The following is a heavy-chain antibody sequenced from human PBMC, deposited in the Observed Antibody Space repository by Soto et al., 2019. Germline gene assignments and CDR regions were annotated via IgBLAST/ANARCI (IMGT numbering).Heavy chain of an antibody. CDR3: ARSIRYYYDSSGYYGRLAESHPIDY. J-gene: IGHJ4*02. Sequence: GGSLRLSCAASGFTFSSYSMNWVRQAPGKGLEWVSSISSSSSYIYYADSVKGRFTISRDNAKNSLYLQMNSLRAEDTAVYYCARSIRYYYDSSGYYGRLAESHPIDYWGQGTLVTVSS. CDR1: GFTFSSYS. CDR2: ISSSSSYI. D-gene: IGHD3-22*01. V-gene: IGHV3-21*01.